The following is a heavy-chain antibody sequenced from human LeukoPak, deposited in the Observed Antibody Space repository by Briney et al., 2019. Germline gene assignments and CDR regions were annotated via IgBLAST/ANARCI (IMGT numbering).Heavy chain of an antibody. CDR2: IGTAGDT. CDR3: ASSSISQTKYGDYWYFDL. V-gene: IGHV3-13*04. CDR1: EFTFSSYD. D-gene: IGHD4-17*01. Sequence: PGGSLRLSCAASEFTFSSYDMHWVRQATGRGLEWVSAIGTAGDTYYPGSVKGRFTISRENAKNSLYLQMNSLRAGDTAVYYCASSSISQTKYGDYWYFDLWGRGTLVTVSS. J-gene: IGHJ2*01.